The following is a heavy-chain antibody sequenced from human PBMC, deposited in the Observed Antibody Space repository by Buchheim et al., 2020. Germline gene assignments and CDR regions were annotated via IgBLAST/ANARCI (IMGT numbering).Heavy chain of an antibody. CDR3: TRLGTWAWPGWFDP. J-gene: IGHJ5*02. V-gene: IGHV5-51*01. CDR2: IYPGDSDT. Sequence: EVQLVQSGAEVKKPGESLKISCKGSGYTFTSYWIAWVRQMPGKGLEWMGVIYPGDSDTRYTPSFQGTVTISADKSISTAYPQWSSLKASDNAMYYCTRLGTWAWPGWFDPWGQGTL. D-gene: IGHD1-26*01. CDR1: GYTFTSYW.